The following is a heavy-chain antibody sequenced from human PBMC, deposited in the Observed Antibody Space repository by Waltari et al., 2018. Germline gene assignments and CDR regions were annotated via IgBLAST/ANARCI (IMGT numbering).Heavy chain of an antibody. CDR2: VYYSGST. CDR3: ARVTVGARGGYFDY. J-gene: IGHJ4*02. V-gene: IGHV4-61*01. Sequence: QVQLQESGPGLVKPSETLSLTCTVSGGSVSSGSSYGSWIRQPPGKGLEWIGYVYYSGSTNYNPSLKSRVTISVDTSKNQFSLKLSSVTAADTAVYYCARVTVGARGGYFDYWGQGTLVTVSS. CDR1: GGSVSSGSSY. D-gene: IGHD1-26*01.